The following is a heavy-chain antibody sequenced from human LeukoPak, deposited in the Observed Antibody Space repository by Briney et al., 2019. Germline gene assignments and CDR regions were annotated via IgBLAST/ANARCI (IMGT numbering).Heavy chain of an antibody. D-gene: IGHD3-22*01. CDR1: GGSISSGGYY. J-gene: IGHJ4*02. CDR2: IYYSGST. CDR3: AREHYDSSGYYDDY. Sequence: SQTLSLTCTVSGGSISSGGYYWSWIRQHPGKGLEWIGYIYYSGSTYYNPSLKSRVTISVDTSKKQFSLKLSSVTAADTAVYYCAREHYDSSGYYDDYWGQGTLVTVSS. V-gene: IGHV4-31*03.